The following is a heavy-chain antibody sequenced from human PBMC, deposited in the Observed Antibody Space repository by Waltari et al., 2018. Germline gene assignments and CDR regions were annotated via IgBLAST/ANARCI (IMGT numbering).Heavy chain of an antibody. V-gene: IGHV3-33*01. CDR1: GFTFSSYG. Sequence: QVQLVESGGGVVQPGRSLRLSCAASGFTFSSYGMHWVRQAPGKGLEWVAVIWYDGSKKYNDDAVTGGFTISRDNSKNTLYLQMNSLRAEDTAVYYCARDVYGVAGYSSGWYNYYYYYYGMDVWGQGTTVTVSS. D-gene: IGHD6-19*01. CDR2: IWYDGSKK. CDR3: ARDVYGVAGYSSGWYNYYYYYYGMDV. J-gene: IGHJ6*02.